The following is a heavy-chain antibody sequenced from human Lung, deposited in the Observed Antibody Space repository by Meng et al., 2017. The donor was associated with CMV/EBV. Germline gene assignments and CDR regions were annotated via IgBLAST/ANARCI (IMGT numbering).Heavy chain of an antibody. Sequence: SCAASGFTFSSCWMSWVRQAPGKGLEWVANIKQDGSEKYSVDSVTGRFTISRDNAKNSLYLQMNSLRAEDTAVYYCSSPRRGAFDIWGQGTMVTVSS. V-gene: IGHV3-7*01. CDR3: SSPRRGAFDI. D-gene: IGHD3-10*01. CDR1: GFTFSSCW. CDR2: IKQDGSEK. J-gene: IGHJ3*02.